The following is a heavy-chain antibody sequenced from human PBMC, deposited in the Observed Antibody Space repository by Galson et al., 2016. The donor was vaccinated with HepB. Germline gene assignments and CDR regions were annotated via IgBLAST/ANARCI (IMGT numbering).Heavy chain of an antibody. Sequence: SLRLSCAASGFNFGDSWMTWVRQAPGKGLEWVANVRTDGNVQQYVDSVKGRFTISRDNSNNSLFLQMNSLTVEDTEVYYCATDIWGPRVWGQGTLVTVSS. CDR3: ATDIWGPRV. J-gene: IGHJ4*02. V-gene: IGHV3-7*01. CDR1: GFNFGDSW. D-gene: IGHD7-27*01. CDR2: VRTDGNVQ.